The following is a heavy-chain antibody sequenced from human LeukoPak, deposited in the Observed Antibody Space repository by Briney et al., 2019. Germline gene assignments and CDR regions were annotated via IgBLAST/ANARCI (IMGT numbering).Heavy chain of an antibody. CDR1: VDSISSSGYY. CDR2: IHFSGTT. J-gene: IGHJ4*02. D-gene: IGHD4-23*01. Sequence: SETLSLTCTVSVDSISSSGYYCGWIRQPPGKVLEWIGIIHFSGTTYYNPSLKSRVTISVDTSKNQFSLKLSSVTAADTAVYYCARVQAYGGKGYFDYWGQGTLVTVSS. V-gene: IGHV4-39*07. CDR3: ARVQAYGGKGYFDY.